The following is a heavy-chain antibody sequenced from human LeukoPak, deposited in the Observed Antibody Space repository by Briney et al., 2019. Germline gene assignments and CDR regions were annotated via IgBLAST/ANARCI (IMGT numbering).Heavy chain of an antibody. CDR2: ISAYNGNT. CDR1: VYTFTSYG. CDR3: ARDRRGGSGSYRRFDY. V-gene: IGHV1-18*01. D-gene: IGHD3-10*01. J-gene: IGHJ4*02. Sequence: ASVKVSCKASVYTFTSYGIRWVRQAPGQGLEWMGWISAYNGNTNYAQKLQGRVTMTTDTSTSTAYMELRSLRSDDTAVYYCARDRRGGSGSYRRFDYWGQGTLVTVSS.